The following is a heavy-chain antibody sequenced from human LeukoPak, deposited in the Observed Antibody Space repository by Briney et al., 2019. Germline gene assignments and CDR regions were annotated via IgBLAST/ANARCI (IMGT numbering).Heavy chain of an antibody. CDR3: AKDPTGYYYDSSGYLLPDY. CDR1: GFTFSSYG. D-gene: IGHD3-22*01. Sequence: GGSLRLSCAASGFTFSSYGMHWVRQAPGKGLEWVAFIRYDGSNKYCADSVKGRFTISRDNSKSTLYLQMNSLRAEDTAVYYCAKDPTGYYYDSSGYLLPDYWGQGTLVTVSS. J-gene: IGHJ4*02. CDR2: IRYDGSNK. V-gene: IGHV3-30*02.